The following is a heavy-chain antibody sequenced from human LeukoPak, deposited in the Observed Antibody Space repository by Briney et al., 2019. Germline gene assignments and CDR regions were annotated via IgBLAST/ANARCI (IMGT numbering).Heavy chain of an antibody. CDR3: SREWRTAGDISDI. D-gene: IGHD3-9*01. J-gene: IGHJ3*02. CDR1: SYRFTDFG. Sequence: AAVKVSCRSGSYRFTDFGISWLRQAPGQGLEWVGWSTTGNRDREYAQTFKGRVTVSTDTSTNTTYMEVKSLSLDDTALYVCSREWRTAGDISDIWGQGTMITVSS. CDR2: STTGNRDR. V-gene: IGHV1-18*01.